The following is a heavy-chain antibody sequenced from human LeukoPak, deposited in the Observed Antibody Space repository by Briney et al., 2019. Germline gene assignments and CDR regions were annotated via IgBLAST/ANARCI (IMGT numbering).Heavy chain of an antibody. V-gene: IGHV3-53*01. CDR1: GFTVSSNS. CDR2: IYSGGNT. D-gene: IGHD1-26*01. CDR3: ARDNYSGSRYFDH. J-gene: IGHJ4*02. Sequence: GGSLRLSCTVSGFTVSSNSMSWVRQAPGKGLEWVSFIYSGGNTLYSDSVKGRFTISRDNSKNTLYLQMNSLRAEDTAIYYCARDNYSGSRYFDHWGQGTLVTVSS.